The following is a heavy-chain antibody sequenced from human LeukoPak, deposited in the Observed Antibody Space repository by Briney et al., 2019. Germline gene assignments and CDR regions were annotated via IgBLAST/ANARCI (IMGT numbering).Heavy chain of an antibody. V-gene: IGHV1-3*01. Sequence: ASVKVSCKASGYTFTSYAMHWVRQAPGQRREWMGWINAGNGNTKYSQTFQGRVTITRDTSASTAYMELSSLRSEDTAVYYCARFIVRGYYYGMDVWGKGTTVTVAS. CDR2: INAGNGNT. J-gene: IGHJ6*04. CDR3: ARFIVRGYYYGMDV. D-gene: IGHD3-10*01. CDR1: GYTFTSYA.